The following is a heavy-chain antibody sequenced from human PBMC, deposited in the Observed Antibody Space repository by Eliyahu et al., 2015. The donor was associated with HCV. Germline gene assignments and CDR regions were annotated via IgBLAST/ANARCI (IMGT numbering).Heavy chain of an antibody. J-gene: IGHJ4*02. CDR1: GYTXTGYX. CDR3: ARGHNFGFEY. V-gene: IGHV1-2*06. D-gene: IGHD1-1*01. Sequence: QVQLVQSGAEVKKPGXSVKVSCKXSGYTXTGYXMHWXRQAPGQGLEWMGRIXSNSGDTNYAQEFQGRVTMTRDTSVSTAYMELRSLISDDTAVYYCARGHNFGFEYWGQGTLVTVSS. CDR2: IXSNSGDT.